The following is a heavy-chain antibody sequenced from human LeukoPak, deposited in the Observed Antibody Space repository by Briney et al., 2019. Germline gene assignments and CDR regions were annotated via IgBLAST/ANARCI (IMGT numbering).Heavy chain of an antibody. CDR2: ISAYNGNT. V-gene: IGHV1-18*01. Sequence: ASVKVSCKASGYTFTSYGISWVRQAPGQGLEWMGWISAYNGNTNYAQKLQGRVTMTTDTSTSTAYMELRSLRSDDTAVYYCARESPGGGRAAGWVDYWGQGTLVTVSS. CDR1: GYTFTSYG. D-gene: IGHD6-13*01. CDR3: ARESPGGGRAAGWVDY. J-gene: IGHJ4*02.